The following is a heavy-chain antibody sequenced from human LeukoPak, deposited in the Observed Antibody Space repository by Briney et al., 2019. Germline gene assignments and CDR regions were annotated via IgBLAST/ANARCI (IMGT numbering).Heavy chain of an antibody. CDR2: IYYSGST. V-gene: IGHV4-59*01. Sequence: ASETLSLTCTVSGGSISSYYWSWIRQPPGKGLEWIGYIYYSGSTNYNPSLKSRVTISVDTSKNQFSLKLSSVTAADTAVYYCAKTNYDSSGYYFDCWGQGTLVTVSS. J-gene: IGHJ4*02. CDR3: AKTNYDSSGYYFDC. CDR1: GGSISSYY. D-gene: IGHD3-22*01.